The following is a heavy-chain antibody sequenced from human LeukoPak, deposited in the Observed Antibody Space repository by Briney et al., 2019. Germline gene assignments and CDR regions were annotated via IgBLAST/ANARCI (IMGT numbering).Heavy chain of an antibody. CDR3: ARAGPLNYGMDV. J-gene: IGHJ6*02. CDR1: GYTFTSYD. CDR2: MNPNSGNT. Sequence: ASVKVSCKASGYTFTSYDINWVRQATGQGLEWMGWMNPNSGNTGYAQKFQGRVTMTRNTSISTAYMELSSLRSEDTAVYYCARAGPLNYGMDVWGQGTTVTVSS. D-gene: IGHD1-14*01. V-gene: IGHV1-8*01.